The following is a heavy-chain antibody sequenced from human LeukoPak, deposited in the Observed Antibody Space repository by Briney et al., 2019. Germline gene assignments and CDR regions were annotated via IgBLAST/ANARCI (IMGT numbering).Heavy chain of an antibody. D-gene: IGHD4/OR15-4a*01. CDR2: ISPSGDIT. CDR3: AKAGLVRGGALDS. CDR1: GFIFSSHG. Sequence: GGTLRLSCAASGFIFSSHGMNWVRQAPGKGLEWVSGISPSGDITYYADSVKGRFTISRDNSKNTLYLQMNSLRVEDTAVYYCAKAGLVRGGALDSWGQGTLVTVSS. V-gene: IGHV3-23*01. J-gene: IGHJ4*02.